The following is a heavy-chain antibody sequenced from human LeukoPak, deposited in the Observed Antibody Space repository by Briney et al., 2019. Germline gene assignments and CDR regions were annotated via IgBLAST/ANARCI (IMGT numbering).Heavy chain of an antibody. CDR3: GTHAGRTGSDD. V-gene: IGHV3-11*01. J-gene: IGHJ4*02. D-gene: IGHD3/OR15-3a*01. Sequence: GGSLRLSCATSGFIFSGYYMSWIRQAPGKGLEWVSYISGSGNDISYADSVKGRFTISRDNAKGSLYLQMNSLRAADTAVYYCGTHAGRTGSDDWGQGTLVTLSS. CDR1: GFIFSGYY. CDR2: ISGSGNDI.